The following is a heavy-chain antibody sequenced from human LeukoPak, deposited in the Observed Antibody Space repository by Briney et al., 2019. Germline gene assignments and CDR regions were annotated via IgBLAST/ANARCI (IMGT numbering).Heavy chain of an antibody. CDR1: GFTFSTYG. D-gene: IGHD7-27*01. J-gene: IGHJ4*02. CDR2: IGLSDDST. V-gene: IGHV3-23*01. Sequence: GGSLRLSCAASGFTFSTYGMIWVRQAPGKGLECVSTIGLSDDSTNYADSVKGRFTVSRDNSKNTLYLLMNGLRAEDTARYYCARDPNWGSGYWGQGTLVTVSS. CDR3: ARDPNWGSGY.